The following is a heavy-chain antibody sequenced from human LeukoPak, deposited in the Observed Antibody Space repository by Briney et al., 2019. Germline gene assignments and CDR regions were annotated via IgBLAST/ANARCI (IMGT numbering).Heavy chain of an antibody. V-gene: IGHV1-69*05. CDR2: IIPIFGTA. Sequence: SVKVSCKASGGTFSSYAVSWVRQAPGQGLEWMGGIIPIFGTANYAQKFQGRVTITTDESTSTAYMELSSLRSEDTAVYYCARVACSGGSCYFEYFQHWGQGTLVTVSS. J-gene: IGHJ1*01. CDR1: GGTFSSYA. D-gene: IGHD2-15*01. CDR3: ARVACSGGSCYFEYFQH.